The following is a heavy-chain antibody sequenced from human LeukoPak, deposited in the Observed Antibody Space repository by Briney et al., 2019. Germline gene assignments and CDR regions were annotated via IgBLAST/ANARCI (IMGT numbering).Heavy chain of an antibody. CDR1: GFTFSSXX. CDR3: ARDTYSRWQTDY. V-gene: IGHV3-21*01. J-gene: IGHJ4*02. Sequence: GGSXRXSCAXSGFTFSSXXXXXXRQAPGKXXXXVSSIXGDSSHIYXXXSVKGRXTXSRDNAENSLYLQMNGLRTEDTAIYYCARDTYSRWQTDYWGQGTLVTVSS. D-gene: IGHD4-23*01. CDR2: IXGDSSHI.